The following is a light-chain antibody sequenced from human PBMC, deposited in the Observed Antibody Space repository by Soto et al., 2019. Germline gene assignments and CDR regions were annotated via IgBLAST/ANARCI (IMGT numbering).Light chain of an antibody. V-gene: IGKV4-1*01. Sequence: DIVMTQSPDSLALSVGERATINCKSSQTVLKSSNNRNYLAWYQQKPGQPPKLLMYWASTRESGVPDRFSGRGSGTDFTLTISDPRAEDVAVYYCQQYLDNLLTLGGGTKVDIK. CDR3: QQYLDNLLT. CDR2: WAS. CDR1: QTVLKSSNNRNY. J-gene: IGKJ4*01.